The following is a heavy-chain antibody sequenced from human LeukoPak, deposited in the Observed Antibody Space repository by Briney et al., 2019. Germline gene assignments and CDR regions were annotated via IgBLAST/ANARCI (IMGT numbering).Heavy chain of an antibody. CDR3: VRGNDYGGPHY. D-gene: IGHD4-23*01. Sequence: GGSLRLSCAASGFTFSSYWMTWVRQAPGKGLVWVSRIDRDGSRINYADSVKGRFTISRDNGKNTLFPQMNSLRAEDAAVYYCVRGNDYGGPHYWGQGTLVTVSS. J-gene: IGHJ4*02. V-gene: IGHV3-74*01. CDR2: IDRDGSRI. CDR1: GFTFSSYW.